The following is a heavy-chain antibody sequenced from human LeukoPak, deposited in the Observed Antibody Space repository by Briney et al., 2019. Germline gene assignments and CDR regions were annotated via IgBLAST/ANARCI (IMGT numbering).Heavy chain of an antibody. CDR3: ARGGSVYYDFWSGYNYFDY. V-gene: IGHV1-18*01. D-gene: IGHD3-3*01. CDR2: ISAYNGNT. Sequence: ASVKVSCKASGYTFTSYGISWVRQAPGQGLEWMGWISAYNGNTNYAQKLQGRVTMTTDTSTSTAYMELRSLRSDDTAVYYCARGGSVYYDFWSGYNYFDYWGQGTLVTVSS. J-gene: IGHJ4*02. CDR1: GYTFTSYG.